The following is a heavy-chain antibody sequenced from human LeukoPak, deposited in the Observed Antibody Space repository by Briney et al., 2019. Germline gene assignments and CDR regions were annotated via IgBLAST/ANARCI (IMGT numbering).Heavy chain of an antibody. CDR1: RGSLSSSMW. D-gene: IGHD7-27*01. V-gene: IGHV4-4*02. CDR3: AGRWVLTGEPN. J-gene: IGHJ4*02. CDR2: ISNRGRT. Sequence: PSGTLSLTCAVSRGSLSSSMWWSWVRPPPGKGLEWIGEISNRGRTDYTPSLESRVPISIDESKDQFSLTLNSVTAADTAVYYCAGRWVLTGEPNLGQGAPVTDSS.